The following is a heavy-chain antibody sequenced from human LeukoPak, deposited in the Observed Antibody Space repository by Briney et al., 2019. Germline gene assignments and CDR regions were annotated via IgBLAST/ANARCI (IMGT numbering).Heavy chain of an antibody. J-gene: IGHJ3*02. D-gene: IGHD2-2*01. CDR3: AKDLDCSSSSCGAFDM. CDR1: GATLSSYT. V-gene: IGHV3-23*01. Sequence: TGGPLRLSCAASGATLSSYTMSWVRQAPGKGLEWVSGISPSGTNTYHANSVKGRFTISRDNPKNTLYLQMNSLRADDTAIYYCAKDLDCSSSSCGAFDMWGQGTMVTVSS. CDR2: ISPSGTNT.